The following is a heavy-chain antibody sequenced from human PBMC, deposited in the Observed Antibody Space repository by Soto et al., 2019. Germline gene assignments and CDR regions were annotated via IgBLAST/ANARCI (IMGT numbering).Heavy chain of an antibody. V-gene: IGHV3-23*01. CDR1: GFTFSSYA. J-gene: IGHJ6*02. D-gene: IGHD1-7*01. CDR2: ISGSGGST. Sequence: GGSLRLSCAASGFTFSSYAMSWVRQAPGKGLEWVSAISGSGGSTYYADSVKGRFTISRDNSKNTLYLQMNSLRAEDTAVYYCAKFNWNYPEGYYGMDVWGQGTTVTVSS. CDR3: AKFNWNYPEGYYGMDV.